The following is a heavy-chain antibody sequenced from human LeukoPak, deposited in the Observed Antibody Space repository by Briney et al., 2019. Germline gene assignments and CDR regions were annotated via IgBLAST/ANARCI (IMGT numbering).Heavy chain of an antibody. D-gene: IGHD3-22*01. CDR1: GGSISSYY. V-gene: IGHV4-4*07. Sequence: PSETLSLTCTVSGGSISSYYWSWIRQPAGKGLEWIGRIYTSGSTNYNPSLKSRSTMSVDTSKNQFSLTLRSATAADTAVYYCARGRYYYDSSGPRSLWDWFDHWGQGTLVTVSS. CDR3: ARGRYYYDSSGPRSLWDWFDH. J-gene: IGHJ5*02. CDR2: IYTSGST.